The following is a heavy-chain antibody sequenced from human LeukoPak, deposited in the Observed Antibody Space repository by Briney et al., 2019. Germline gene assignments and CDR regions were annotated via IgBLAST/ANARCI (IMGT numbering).Heavy chain of an antibody. V-gene: IGHV3-43*02. CDR2: ISGDGATT. D-gene: IGHD3-16*01. Sequence: TGGSLRLSCAASGFCCDDNAMYWVRQAPGKGLEWVSLISGDGATTYYADSVKGRFNISRDNSKRSLYLQMNSLRSEDSALYYCAKDNQRGGFQHWGQGTLVTVSS. CDR3: AKDNQRGGFQH. J-gene: IGHJ1*01. CDR1: GFCCDDNA.